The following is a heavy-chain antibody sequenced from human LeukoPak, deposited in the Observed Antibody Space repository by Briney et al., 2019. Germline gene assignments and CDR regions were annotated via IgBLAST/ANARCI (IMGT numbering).Heavy chain of an antibody. CDR2: IIPIFGTA. D-gene: IGHD6-19*01. J-gene: IGHJ4*02. Sequence: SVKVSCKASGGTFSSYAISWVRQAPGQGLEWMGGIIPIFGTANYAQKFQGRVTITADESASTAYMELSSLRSEDTAVYYCARTIAVAGAQFDYWGQGTLVTVSS. CDR1: GGTFSSYA. V-gene: IGHV1-69*13. CDR3: ARTIAVAGAQFDY.